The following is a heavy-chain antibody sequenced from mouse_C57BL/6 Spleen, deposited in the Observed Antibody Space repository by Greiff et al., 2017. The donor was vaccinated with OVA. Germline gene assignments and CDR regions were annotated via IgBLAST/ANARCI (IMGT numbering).Heavy chain of an antibody. Sequence: VQLQQSGGGLVQPKGSLKLSCAASGFSFNTYAMNWVRQAPGKGLEWVARIRSKSNNYATYYADSVKDRFTISRDDSESMLYLQMNNLKTEDTAMDYCVRRSLYDGYYDAMDYWGQGTSVTVSS. CDR1: GFSFNTYA. J-gene: IGHJ4*01. D-gene: IGHD2-3*01. V-gene: IGHV10-1*01. CDR3: VRRSLYDGYYDAMDY. CDR2: IRSKSNNYAT.